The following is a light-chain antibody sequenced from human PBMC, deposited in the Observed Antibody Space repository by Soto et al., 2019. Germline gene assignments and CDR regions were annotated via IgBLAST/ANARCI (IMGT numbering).Light chain of an antibody. V-gene: IGLV2-14*03. J-gene: IGLJ2*01. Sequence: QSALTQPASVSGSPGQSITISCTGTSSDVGGYNYVSWYQQHPGKAPKLMIYDVSNRPSGISNRFSGSKSGNTASLTISGLKAEDEADYYCSSYASSHTVILGGGTKVTVL. CDR3: SSYASSHTVI. CDR1: SSDVGGYNY. CDR2: DVS.